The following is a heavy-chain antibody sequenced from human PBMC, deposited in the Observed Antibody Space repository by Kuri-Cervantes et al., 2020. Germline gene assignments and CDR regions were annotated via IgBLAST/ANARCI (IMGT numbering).Heavy chain of an antibody. V-gene: IGHV4-31*11. J-gene: IGHJ4*02. CDR1: GGSISSGGYY. D-gene: IGHD3-22*01. Sequence: LRLSCAVSGGSISSGGYYWSWIRQHPGKGLEWIGYIYYSGSTYYNPPLKSRVTISVDTSKNQFSLKLSSVTAADTAVYYRASITLLGGYCVSDWGQGTLVTVSS. CDR2: IYYSGST. CDR3: ASITLLGGYCVSD.